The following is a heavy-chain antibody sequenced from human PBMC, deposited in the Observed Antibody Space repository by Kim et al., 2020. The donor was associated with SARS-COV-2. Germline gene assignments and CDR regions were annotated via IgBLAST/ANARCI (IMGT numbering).Heavy chain of an antibody. V-gene: IGHV3-33*01. CDR3: ARDRRYCSSTSCYSYGMDV. CDR2: IWYDGSNK. Sequence: GGSLRLSCAASGFTFSSYGMHWVRQAPGKGLEWVAVIWYDGSNKYYADSVKGRFTISRDNSKNTLYLQMNSLRAEDTAVYYCARDRRYCSSTSCYSYGMDVWGQGTTVTVSS. D-gene: IGHD2-2*01. CDR1: GFTFSSYG. J-gene: IGHJ6*02.